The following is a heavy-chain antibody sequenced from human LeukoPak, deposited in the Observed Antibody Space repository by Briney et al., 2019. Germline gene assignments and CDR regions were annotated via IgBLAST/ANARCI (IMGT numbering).Heavy chain of an antibody. CDR1: GGSISSGGYY. CDR2: IYYSGST. J-gene: IGHJ4*02. CDR3: ARAAPDYGSGSYYKDY. D-gene: IGHD3-10*01. Sequence: SETLSLTCTVSGGSISSGGYYWSWIRQHPGKGLEWIGYIYYSGSTYYNPSLKSRVTISVDTSKNQFSLKLSSVTAADTAVYYCARAAPDYGSGSYYKDYWGQGTLVTVSS. V-gene: IGHV4-31*03.